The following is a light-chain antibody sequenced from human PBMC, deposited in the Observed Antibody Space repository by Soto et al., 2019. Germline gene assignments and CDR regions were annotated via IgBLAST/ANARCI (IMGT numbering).Light chain of an antibody. CDR1: STDISSYNY. V-gene: IGLV2-14*01. CDR3: SSYTISETK. CDR2: DVS. J-gene: IGLJ2*01. Sequence: QSALTQPASVSGSPGQSITISCTGTSTDISSYNYVSWYQQHPGKAPKVLISDVSNRPSGVSHRFSGSKSGNTASLTISGLQPEDEADYYCSSYTISETKFGGGTKLTVL.